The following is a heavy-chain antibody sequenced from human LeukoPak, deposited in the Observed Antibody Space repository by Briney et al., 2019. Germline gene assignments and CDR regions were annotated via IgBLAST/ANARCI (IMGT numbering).Heavy chain of an antibody. CDR3: ARDQEPQLPSFDP. CDR1: GYTFTSYY. V-gene: IGHV1-18*04. D-gene: IGHD6-13*01. CDR2: ISAYNGNT. Sequence: ASVKVSCKASGYTFTSYYMHWVRQAPGQGLEWMGWISAYNGNTNYAQKLQGRVTMTTDTSTSTAYMELRSLRSDDTAVYYCARDQEPQLPSFDPWGQGTLVTVSS. J-gene: IGHJ5*02.